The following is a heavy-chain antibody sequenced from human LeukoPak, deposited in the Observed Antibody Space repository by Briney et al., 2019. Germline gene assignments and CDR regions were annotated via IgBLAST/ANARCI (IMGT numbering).Heavy chain of an antibody. D-gene: IGHD1-7*01. J-gene: IGHJ3*02. CDR1: GFTFSSYA. V-gene: IGHV3-30-3*01. Sequence: PGRSLRLSCAASGFTFSSYAMHWVRQAPGKGLEWVAVISYDGSNKYYADSVKGRFTISRDNSKNTLYLQMNSLRSDDTAVYYCARVLRWNYVEDAFDIWGQGTMVTVSS. CDR3: ARVLRWNYVEDAFDI. CDR2: ISYDGSNK.